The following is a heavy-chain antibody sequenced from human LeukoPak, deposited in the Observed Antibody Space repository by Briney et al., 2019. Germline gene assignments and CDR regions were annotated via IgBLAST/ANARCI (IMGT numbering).Heavy chain of an antibody. V-gene: IGHV4-4*07. CDR2: IYPGGST. CDR3: ARWSSSWYMDAFDI. D-gene: IGHD6-13*01. Sequence: SETLSLTCTVSGGSISSYYWNWIRQPAGKGLEWIGRIYPGGSTNYNPSLKSRVTISVDTSKNQFSLKLRSVTAADTAVYYCARWSSSWYMDAFDIWGQGTMVTVSS. J-gene: IGHJ3*02. CDR1: GGSISSYY.